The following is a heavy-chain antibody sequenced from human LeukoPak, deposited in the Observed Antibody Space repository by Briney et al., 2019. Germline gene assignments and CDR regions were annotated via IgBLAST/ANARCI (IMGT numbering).Heavy chain of an antibody. D-gene: IGHD2-2*01. J-gene: IGHJ4*02. Sequence: ASVKVSCKASGYTFTSYGISWVRQAPGRGLEWMGWISAYNGNTNYAQKLQGRVTMTTDTSTSTAYMELRSLRSDDTAVYYCARLGYCSSTSCYLDYWGQGTPVTVSS. CDR3: ARLGYCSSTSCYLDY. CDR1: GYTFTSYG. V-gene: IGHV1-18*01. CDR2: ISAYNGNT.